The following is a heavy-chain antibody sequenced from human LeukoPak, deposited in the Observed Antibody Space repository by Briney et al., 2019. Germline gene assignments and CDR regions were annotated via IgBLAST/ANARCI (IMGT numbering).Heavy chain of an antibody. V-gene: IGHV4-34*01. D-gene: IGHD3-10*01. J-gene: IGHJ4*02. Sequence: SETLSLTCAVYGGSFSGYFWSWIRQPPGKGLEWIGDINHNGGTNYNPSLKSRVTISVDTSKSQFSLKLSSVTAADTAVYYCARHGNYYGSGSYYWGQGTLVTVSS. CDR2: INHNGGT. CDR3: ARHGNYYGSGSYY. CDR1: GGSFSGYF.